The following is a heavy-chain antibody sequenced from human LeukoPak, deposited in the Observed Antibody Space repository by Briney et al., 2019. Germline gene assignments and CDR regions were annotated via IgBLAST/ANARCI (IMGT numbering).Heavy chain of an antibody. CDR2: INSDGSST. CDR3: ARADTMIVVGFDY. D-gene: IGHD3-22*01. CDR1: GFTFSSYW. V-gene: IGHV3-74*01. Sequence: GGSLRLSCAAPGFTFSSYWMHWVRQAPGKGLVWVSRINSDGSSTSYADSVKGRFTISRDNAKNTLYLQMNSLRAEDTAVYYCARADTMIVVGFDYWGQGTLVTVSS. J-gene: IGHJ4*02.